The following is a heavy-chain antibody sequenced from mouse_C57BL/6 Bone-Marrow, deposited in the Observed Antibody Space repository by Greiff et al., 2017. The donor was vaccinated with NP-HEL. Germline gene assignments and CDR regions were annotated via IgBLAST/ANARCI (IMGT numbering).Heavy chain of an antibody. CDR1: GFTFSSYA. CDR2: ISDGGSYT. Sequence: EVQLQQSGGGLVKPGGSLKLSCAASGFTFSSYAMSWVRQTPEKRLEWVATISDGGSYTYYPDNVKGRITISRDNAKNNLYLQMSHLKSEDTAMYYCARDRGATDWYFDGWGTGTTVTVSS. V-gene: IGHV5-4*01. CDR3: ARDRGATDWYFDG. D-gene: IGHD3-1*01. J-gene: IGHJ1*03.